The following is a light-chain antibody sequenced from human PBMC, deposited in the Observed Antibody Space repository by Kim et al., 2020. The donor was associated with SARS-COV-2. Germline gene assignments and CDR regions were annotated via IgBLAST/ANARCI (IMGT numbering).Light chain of an antibody. CDR1: HDIDIR. CDR2: DAA. Sequence: PGESATIPCRARHDIDIRLSWYQQTPGQAPRLLIYDAAMRAAGIPDKFSGSGSGTDFTLTIGSLAPEDFAIYYCQQRGSWPPALTFGGGTKVDIK. CDR3: QQRGSWPPALT. J-gene: IGKJ4*01. V-gene: IGKV3-11*01.